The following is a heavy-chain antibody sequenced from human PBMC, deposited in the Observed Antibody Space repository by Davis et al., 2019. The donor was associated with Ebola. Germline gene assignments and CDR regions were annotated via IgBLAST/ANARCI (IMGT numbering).Heavy chain of an antibody. J-gene: IGHJ4*02. CDR1: GGSISSYY. CDR3: ARGVDSSGYYWYYFDS. CDR2: IYTSGST. Sequence: PSETLSLTCTVSGGSISSYYWSWIRQPAGKGLEWIGRIYTSGSTNYNPSLKSRVTMSVDTSKNQFSLKLSSVTAADTAVYYCARGVDSSGYYWYYFDSWGQGTLVTVSS. V-gene: IGHV4-4*07. D-gene: IGHD3-22*01.